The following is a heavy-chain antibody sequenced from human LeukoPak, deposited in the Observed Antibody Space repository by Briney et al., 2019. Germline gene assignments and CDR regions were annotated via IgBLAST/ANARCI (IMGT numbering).Heavy chain of an antibody. CDR3: AVLYRGSFYTY. CDR2: IKQDGRET. J-gene: IGHJ4*02. CDR1: GFTFSSNW. Sequence: GGSQRLSCAASGFTFSSNWMSWVRQAPGKGLEWVANIKQDGRETYYVDSVKGRFTISRDNAKNSLYLQMNILRAEDTAVYFCAVLYRGSFYTYWGLGTLVTVSS. D-gene: IGHD1-26*01. V-gene: IGHV3-7*01.